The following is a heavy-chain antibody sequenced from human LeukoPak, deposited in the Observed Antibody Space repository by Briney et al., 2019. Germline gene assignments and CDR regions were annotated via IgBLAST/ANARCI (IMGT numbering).Heavy chain of an antibody. Sequence: SETLSLTCAVYGGSFSGYYWSWIRQPPGKGLEWIGEINHSGSTNYNPSLKSRVTISVDTSKNQFSLKLSSVTAADTAVYYCARWWSYDSSDDGAPYYYGMDVWGQGTTATVSS. D-gene: IGHD3-22*01. CDR2: INHSGST. CDR3: ARWWSYDSSDDGAPYYYGMDV. V-gene: IGHV4-34*01. CDR1: GGSFSGYY. J-gene: IGHJ6*02.